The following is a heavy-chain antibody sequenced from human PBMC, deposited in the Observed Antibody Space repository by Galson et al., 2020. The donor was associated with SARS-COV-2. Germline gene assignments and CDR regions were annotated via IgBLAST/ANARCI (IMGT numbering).Heavy chain of an antibody. J-gene: IGHJ6*02. CDR1: GFTFTSSA. CDR2: IVVGSGNT. Sequence: SVKVSCKASGFTFTSSAMQWVRQARGQRLEWIGWIVVGSGNTNYAQKFQERVTITRDMSTSTAYMELSSLRSEDTAVYYCAGSPYYYYYGMDVWGQGTTVTGSS. V-gene: IGHV1-58*02. CDR3: AGSPYYYYYGMDV. D-gene: IGHD1-26*01.